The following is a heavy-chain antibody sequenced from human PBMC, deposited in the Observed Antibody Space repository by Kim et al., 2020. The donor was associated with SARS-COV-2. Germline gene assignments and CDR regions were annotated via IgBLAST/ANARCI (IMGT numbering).Heavy chain of an antibody. J-gene: IGHJ4*02. CDR1: GFTFSSAW. CDR2: IQTKLARLTT. CDR3: PPSKQWIVEDS. D-gene: IGHD6-19*01. Sequence: GGSLRLSCAVSGFTFSSAWMTWVRQAPGKGLEWVGRIQTKLARLTTDYSTPVKGRFSISRDDSEDKLFLHMNGLRADDTGVYYCPPSKQWIVEDSWCQG. V-gene: IGHV3-15*01.